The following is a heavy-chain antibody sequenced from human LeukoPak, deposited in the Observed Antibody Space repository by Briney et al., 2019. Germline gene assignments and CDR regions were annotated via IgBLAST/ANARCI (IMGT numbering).Heavy chain of an antibody. Sequence: SETLSLTCTVSGDSMITDTYYWLWIRQPPRKGLEWIANSYYNGGTQYSRALTNRATMSVDTSTNQFSLRLSSVTAAETAVYYCARRSYRADVDVWGQGTTVTVSS. CDR3: ARRSYRADVDV. CDR2: SYYNGGT. J-gene: IGHJ6*02. CDR1: GDSMITDTYY. V-gene: IGHV4-39*01. D-gene: IGHD3-10*01.